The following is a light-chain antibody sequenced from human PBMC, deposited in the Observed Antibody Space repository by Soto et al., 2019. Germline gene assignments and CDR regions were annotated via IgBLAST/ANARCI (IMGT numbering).Light chain of an antibody. CDR3: AAWDDSLNGLV. Sequence: QLVLTQPPSASGTPGLRVTISCSGGSSNIGSNTVNWYRQLPGTAPKLFIYSDNQRPSGVSDRFSGSKSGTSASLAIRGLQSEDEADYYCAAWDDSLNGLVFGGGTKLTVL. CDR2: SDN. V-gene: IGLV1-44*01. CDR1: SSNIGSNT. J-gene: IGLJ2*01.